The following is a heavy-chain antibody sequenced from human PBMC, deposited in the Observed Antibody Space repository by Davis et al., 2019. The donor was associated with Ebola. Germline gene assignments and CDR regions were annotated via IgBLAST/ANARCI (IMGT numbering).Heavy chain of an antibody. V-gene: IGHV3-73*01. CDR3: SGSYRGFDY. CDR2: IRSKANSYAT. CDR1: GFTFSGSA. Sequence: GASLNISCAASGFTFSGSAMHWVRQASGKGLEWVGRIRSKANSYATAYAASVKGRFTISRDDSKNTAYLQMNSLKTEDTAVYYCSGSYRGFDYWGQGTLVTVSS. D-gene: IGHD1-26*01. J-gene: IGHJ4*02.